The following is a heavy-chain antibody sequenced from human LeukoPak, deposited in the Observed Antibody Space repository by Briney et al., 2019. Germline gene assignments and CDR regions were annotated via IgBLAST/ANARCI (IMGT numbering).Heavy chain of an antibody. J-gene: IGHJ4*02. CDR1: GGSISSSSYY. V-gene: IGHV4-39*07. CDR2: IYYSGST. Sequence: SETLSLTCTVSGGSISSSSYYWGWIRQPLGKGLEWIGSIYYSGSTYYNPSLKSRVTISVDTSKNQFSLKLSSVTAADTAVYYCARVEMACFDYWGQGTLVTASS. CDR3: ARVEMACFDY. D-gene: IGHD5-24*01.